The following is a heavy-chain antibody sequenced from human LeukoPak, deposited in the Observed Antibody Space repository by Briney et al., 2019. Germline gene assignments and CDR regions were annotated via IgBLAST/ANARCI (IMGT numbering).Heavy chain of an antibody. CDR3: AKCGFPGYEKSFDY. D-gene: IGHD5-12*01. J-gene: IGHJ4*02. V-gene: IGHV3-23*01. CDR2: ISGSSGPT. CDR1: GFTFSSCG. Sequence: GGSLRLSCAASGFTFSSCGMSWVRQAPGKGLEWVSGISGSSGPTYYADSVKGRFTISRDNSKNTLYLQMNSLRAEDTAVYYCAKCGFPGYEKSFDYWGQGTLVTVSS.